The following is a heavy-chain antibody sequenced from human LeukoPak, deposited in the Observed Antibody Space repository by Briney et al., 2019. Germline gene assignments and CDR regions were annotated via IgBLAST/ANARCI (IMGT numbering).Heavy chain of an antibody. J-gene: IGHJ3*02. Sequence: ASVKVSCKASGYTFTSYGISWVRQAPGQGLEWMGWISAYNGNTNYAQKLQGRVTMTTDTSTSTAYMELRSLRSDDTAVYYCAREGSGDVSLDAFDIWGQGTMVTVSS. D-gene: IGHD7-27*01. CDR3: AREGSGDVSLDAFDI. CDR2: ISAYNGNT. CDR1: GYTFTSYG. V-gene: IGHV1-18*01.